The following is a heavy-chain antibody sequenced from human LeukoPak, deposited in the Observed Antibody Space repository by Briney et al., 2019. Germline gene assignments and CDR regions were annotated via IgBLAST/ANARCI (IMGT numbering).Heavy chain of an antibody. Sequence: SETLSLTCTVSGGSLSSYYWSWIRQPPGKGLEWIGYIYYSGSTNYNPSLKSRVTISHDPSMNQFSLKLSSVTAADTAVYYCASTLYSPNWFDPWGQGTLVTVSS. CDR1: GGSLSSYY. D-gene: IGHD5-18*01. CDR2: IYYSGST. J-gene: IGHJ5*02. V-gene: IGHV4-59*12. CDR3: ASTLYSPNWFDP.